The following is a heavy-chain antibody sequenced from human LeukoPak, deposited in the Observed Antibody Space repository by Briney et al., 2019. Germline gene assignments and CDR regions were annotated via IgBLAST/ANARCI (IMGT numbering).Heavy chain of an antibody. J-gene: IGHJ4*02. CDR1: GYTFTSYD. D-gene: IGHD3-10*01. CDR2: MNPNSGNT. Sequence: ASVKVSCKASGYTFTSYDINWVRQATGQGLEWMGWMNPNSGNTGYAQKFQGRVTMTRNTSISTAYMELSSLRSEDTAVYYCARVPRITMVRGVQGTRKYYFDYWGQGTLVTVSS. CDR3: ARVPRITMVRGVQGTRKYYFDY. V-gene: IGHV1-8*01.